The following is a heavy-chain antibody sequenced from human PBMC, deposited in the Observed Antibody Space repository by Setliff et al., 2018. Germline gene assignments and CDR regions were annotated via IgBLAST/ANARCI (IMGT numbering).Heavy chain of an antibody. CDR2: IYSGSSST. D-gene: IGHD6-19*01. Sequence: PGGSLRLSCAASGFTFSSYAMSWVRQAPGKGLEWVSVIYSGSSSTDYADHYADSVKGRFTISRDTSRNTLYLQMDSLNSEDTAVYYCAKGSGWIGQVPSGNWGQGTLVTVSS. J-gene: IGHJ4*02. V-gene: IGHV3-23*03. CDR1: GFTFSSYA. CDR3: AKGSGWIGQVPSGN.